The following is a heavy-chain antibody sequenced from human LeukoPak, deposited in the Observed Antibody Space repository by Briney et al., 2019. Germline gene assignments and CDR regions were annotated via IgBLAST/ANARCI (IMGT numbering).Heavy chain of an antibody. Sequence: LRLSCAASGFTFSSYAMSWVRQAPGKGLEWIGYIYHSGSTYYNPSLKSRVTISVDRSKNQFSLKLSSVTAADTAVYYCARDGDDYSKDYWGQGTLVTVSS. CDR1: GFTFSSYA. CDR3: ARDGDDYSKDY. D-gene: IGHD4-11*01. V-gene: IGHV4-30-2*01. CDR2: IYHSGST. J-gene: IGHJ4*02.